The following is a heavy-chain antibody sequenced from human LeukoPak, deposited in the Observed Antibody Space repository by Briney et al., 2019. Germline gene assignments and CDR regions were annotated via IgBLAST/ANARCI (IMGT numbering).Heavy chain of an antibody. CDR1: GFTFRDFG. Sequence: GGSLRLSCAASGFTFRDFGMHWVRQAPGKGLEWVAFIRNDGSKDYYPDSVKGRFTISRDNSRTTLYLQMHSLRIEDTAVYYCVRGGSSSHNWFDPWGQGILVTVSS. J-gene: IGHJ5*02. D-gene: IGHD6-13*01. V-gene: IGHV3-30*02. CDR2: IRNDGSKD. CDR3: VRGGSSSHNWFDP.